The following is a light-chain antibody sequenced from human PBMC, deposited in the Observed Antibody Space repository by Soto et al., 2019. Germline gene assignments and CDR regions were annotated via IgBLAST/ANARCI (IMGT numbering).Light chain of an antibody. V-gene: IGLV2-14*03. CDR3: SSYSSSGTLYV. J-gene: IGLJ1*01. CDR1: SSDVGDYNY. CDR2: DVS. Sequence: QSVLTQPASVSGSPGQSITISCTGSSSDVGDYNYVAWYQQHPDKAPKLMIFDVSSRPSGVSNRFSGSKSGSTASLTISGLQAEDEADYFCSSYSSSGTLYVFGTGTKATVL.